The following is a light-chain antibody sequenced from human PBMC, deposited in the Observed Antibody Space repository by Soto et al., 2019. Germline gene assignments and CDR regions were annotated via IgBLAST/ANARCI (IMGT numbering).Light chain of an antibody. Sequence: QSVLTQPPSVSGAPGQRVTISCPGSSSNIGAGYDVNWYRQLPGTAPKLLIYGNSDRPSGVPDRFSGSKSGTSASLAITGLQAEDEADYFCQSYDRSLRTYVFGTGTKVTVL. J-gene: IGLJ1*01. CDR1: SSNIGAGYD. CDR3: QSYDRSLRTYV. CDR2: GNS. V-gene: IGLV1-40*01.